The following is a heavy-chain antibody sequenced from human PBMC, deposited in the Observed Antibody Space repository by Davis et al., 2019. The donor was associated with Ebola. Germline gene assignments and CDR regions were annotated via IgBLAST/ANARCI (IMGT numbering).Heavy chain of an antibody. CDR3: ARAGSQSGSHYALDF. D-gene: IGHD1-26*01. V-gene: IGHV3-30*03. CDR2: YDGGDI. CDR1: GFIFKDYA. J-gene: IGHJ4*02. Sequence: GESLKISCAASGFIFKDYAMYWVRQAPGKGLEYVASYDGGDIFYADPVQGRFTISRDNSENTLYLQMRSLRVEDTAVYSCARAGSQSGSHYALDFWGQGTLVAVSS.